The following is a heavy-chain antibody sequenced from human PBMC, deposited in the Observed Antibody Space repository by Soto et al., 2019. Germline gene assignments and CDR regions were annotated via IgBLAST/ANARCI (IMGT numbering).Heavy chain of an antibody. CDR1: GFTFSSHW. CDR2: IKADGSDI. D-gene: IGHD3-9*01. Sequence: PGGSLRLSCAASGFTFSSHWMTWVRQAPGKGLEWVANIKADGSDIYYADSVKGRFTISRDNAKKSLYLQMNSLRAEDTAVYYCVRVFDTYYFDLWGQGNMVTVSS. J-gene: IGHJ4*02. V-gene: IGHV3-7*02. CDR3: VRVFDTYYFDL.